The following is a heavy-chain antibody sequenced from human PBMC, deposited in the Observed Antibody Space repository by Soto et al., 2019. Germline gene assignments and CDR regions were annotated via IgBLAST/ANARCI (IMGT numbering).Heavy chain of an antibody. CDR3: ARADYSGNYFGWLDP. J-gene: IGHJ5*02. CDR2: FYYSGST. D-gene: IGHD1-26*01. CDR1: GGSITSHY. V-gene: IGHV4-59*11. Sequence: SETLSLTCTVSGGSITSHYWNWIRQPPGKGLEWIGFFYYSGSTNYNPSLKSRVTISVDTSKNQFSLKLSSVTAADTAVFYCARADYSGNYFGWLDPWGQGTLVTVSS.